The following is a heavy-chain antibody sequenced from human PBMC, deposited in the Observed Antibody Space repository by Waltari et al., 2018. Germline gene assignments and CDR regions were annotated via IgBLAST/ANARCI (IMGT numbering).Heavy chain of an antibody. CDR1: GFTFNDYA. Sequence: QVQLVESGGGVVQPGRSLRLSCAASGFTFNDYAMTWVRQAPGKGLEWVAIISYDGSNKYYADSVKGRFTISRDNSKNTLFLQMNSLRAEDTAVYYCAKDPSNSGWFFDYWGRGTLVTVSS. J-gene: IGHJ4*02. D-gene: IGHD6-19*01. CDR3: AKDPSNSGWFFDY. CDR2: ISYDGSNK. V-gene: IGHV3-30-3*01.